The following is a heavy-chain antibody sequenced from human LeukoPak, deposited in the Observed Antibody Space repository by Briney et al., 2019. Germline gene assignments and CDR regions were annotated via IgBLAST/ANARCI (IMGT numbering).Heavy chain of an antibody. Sequence: ASVKVSCKASGYTFTGYYMHWVRQAPGQGLEWMGRINPNSGGTNSAQKFQGRVTMTRDTSISTAYMELSRLTSDDTAVYYCARALGIVVVISAYWGQGTLVTVSS. J-gene: IGHJ4*02. CDR1: GYTFTGYY. CDR3: ARALGIVVVISAY. CDR2: INPNSGGT. D-gene: IGHD3-22*01. V-gene: IGHV1-2*06.